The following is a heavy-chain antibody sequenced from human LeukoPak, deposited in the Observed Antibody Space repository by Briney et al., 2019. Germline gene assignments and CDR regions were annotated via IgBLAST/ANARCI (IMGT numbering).Heavy chain of an antibody. CDR2: INGDGNST. Sequence: GGSLRLSCAASGFTFSSYYMQWVRHAPGKGLVWVSRINGDGNSTTYADSVKGRFTISRDNAKNTLYMQMNSLRAEDTAVYYCARDREFDYWGQGTLVTVSS. V-gene: IGHV3-74*03. CDR1: GFTFSSYY. CDR3: ARDREFDY. J-gene: IGHJ4*02.